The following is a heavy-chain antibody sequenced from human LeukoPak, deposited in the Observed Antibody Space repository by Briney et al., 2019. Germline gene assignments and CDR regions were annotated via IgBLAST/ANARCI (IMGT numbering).Heavy chain of an antibody. J-gene: IGHJ4*02. D-gene: IGHD1-26*01. Sequence: PGGSLRLSCAASGFTFSSYEMNWVRQAPGKGLEWVSSISSSSSYIYYADSVKGRFTISRDNAKNSLYLQMNSLRAEDTAVYYCARTVGGSYPLYFDCWGQGTLVTVSS. CDR1: GFTFSSYE. V-gene: IGHV3-21*01. CDR3: ARTVGGSYPLYFDC. CDR2: ISSSSSYI.